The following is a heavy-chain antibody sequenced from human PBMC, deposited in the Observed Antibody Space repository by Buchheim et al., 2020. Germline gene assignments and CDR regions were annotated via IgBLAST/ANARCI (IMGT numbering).Heavy chain of an antibody. CDR3: ARFRVESVAGSELDY. CDR2: INQSGST. Sequence: QVQLQQWGAGLLKPSETLSLTCGVYGGSFSGYYWSWIRQPPGEGLEWIGEINQSGSTKYHPSLKSRLTMSVDTSKNQFSLKLTSVTAADTAVYYCARFRVESVAGSELDYWGQGTL. CDR1: GGSFSGYY. D-gene: IGHD6-19*01. J-gene: IGHJ4*02. V-gene: IGHV4-34*01.